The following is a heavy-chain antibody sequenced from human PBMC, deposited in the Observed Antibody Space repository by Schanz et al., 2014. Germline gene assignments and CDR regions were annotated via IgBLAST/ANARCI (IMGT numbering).Heavy chain of an antibody. J-gene: IGHJ6*02. V-gene: IGHV1-69*04. CDR3: ARDLTVDTGYVVHYYYYGMDV. CDR2: IIPSLGLA. CDR1: GGTFSSYA. D-gene: IGHD5-12*01. Sequence: QLQLVQSGAEVKKPGSSVKVSCKSSGGTFSSYAISWVRQAPGQGLEWMGRIIPSLGLAKYEQKFQDKVTITADTSTTTAYMELTSLRSEDTAVYFCARDLTVDTGYVVHYYYYGMDVWGQGTTVTVSS.